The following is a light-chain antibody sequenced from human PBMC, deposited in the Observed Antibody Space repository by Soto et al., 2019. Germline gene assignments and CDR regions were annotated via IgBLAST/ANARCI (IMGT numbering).Light chain of an antibody. J-gene: IGKJ1*01. Sequence: EIVLTQSPATLSLSPGERATLSCRASQSVSNYLAWYQQKPGQAPRLLIYDTFTRATGIPARFSGSGSGTDFTLTISSLETEDFVVYYCQQRSSWPRTFGQGTKVDIK. CDR1: QSVSNY. V-gene: IGKV3-11*01. CDR3: QQRSSWPRT. CDR2: DTF.